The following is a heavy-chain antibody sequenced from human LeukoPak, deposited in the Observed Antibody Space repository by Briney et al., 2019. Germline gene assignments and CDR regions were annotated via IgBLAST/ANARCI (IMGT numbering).Heavy chain of an antibody. D-gene: IGHD5-12*01. J-gene: IGHJ5*02. Sequence: PSETLSLTCAVSGGSISSGGYSWSWIRQPPGKGLEWIGYIYHSGSTYYNPSLKSRVTISVDRSKNQFSLKLSSVTAADTAVYYCARAILSNSGYDNGWFDPWGQGTLVTVSS. CDR3: ARAILSNSGYDNGWFDP. CDR1: GGSISSGGYS. CDR2: IYHSGST. V-gene: IGHV4-30-2*01.